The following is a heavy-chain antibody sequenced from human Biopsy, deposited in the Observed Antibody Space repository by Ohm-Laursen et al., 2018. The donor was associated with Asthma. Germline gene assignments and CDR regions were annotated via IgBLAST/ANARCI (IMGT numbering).Heavy chain of an antibody. J-gene: IGHJ6*02. CDR2: INHSGST. Sequence: GTLSLTCAVYGGSFSGYYWSWIRQPPGKGLEWIGEINHSGSTNYNPSLKRRVTISVDPSKNQFSLKLSSVTAADTAVYYCARVVGGYCSSTSCYGGYYYGMDVWGQGTTVTVSS. D-gene: IGHD2-2*01. CDR1: GGSFSGYY. V-gene: IGHV4-34*01. CDR3: ARVVGGYCSSTSCYGGYYYGMDV.